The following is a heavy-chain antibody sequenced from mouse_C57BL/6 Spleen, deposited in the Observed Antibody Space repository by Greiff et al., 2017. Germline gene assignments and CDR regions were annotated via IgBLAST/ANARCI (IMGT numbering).Heavy chain of an antibody. CDR2: FFPSSGGP. CDR3: AGAIGDVDY. V-gene: IGHV1-18*01. J-gene: IGHJ2*01. CDR1: GYTFTDYN. Sequence: VQLQQSGPELVKPGASVKISCKASGYTFTDYNIAWVKQSPGQSLEWIGDFFPSSGGPIYTQKFKGKATLTVDKSSSTAYMELSSLTSEGTAVYYCAGAIGDVDYWGQGTTLTVSS.